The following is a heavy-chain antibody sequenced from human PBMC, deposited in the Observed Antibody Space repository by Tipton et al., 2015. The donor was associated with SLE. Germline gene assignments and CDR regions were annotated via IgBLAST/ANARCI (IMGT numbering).Heavy chain of an antibody. CDR2: IYSGGST. Sequence: LSLTCAVYGGSFSGYYWSWIRQPPGKGLEWVSVIYSGGSTYYADSVRGRFTISRDNSKNTLYLQMNSLRAEDTAVYYCASGWELSFDYWGQGTLVTVSS. CDR1: GGSFSGYY. V-gene: IGHV3-53*05. D-gene: IGHD1-26*01. J-gene: IGHJ4*02. CDR3: ASGWELSFDY.